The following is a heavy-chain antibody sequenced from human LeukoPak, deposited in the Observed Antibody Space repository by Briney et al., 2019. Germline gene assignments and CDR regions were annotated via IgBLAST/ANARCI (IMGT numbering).Heavy chain of an antibody. J-gene: IGHJ3*02. CDR2: ISDIGAST. V-gene: IGHV3-23*01. Sequence: GGALRLSRARSGFTFIKYAMSGVRQAPGKGLEWVSDISDIGASTNYVGSVKGRFTISRDNSKNTLYLQMNSLRAEDTAVYYCARKGIGALDIWGQGTMVTVSS. CDR1: GFTFIKYA. CDR3: ARKGIGALDI.